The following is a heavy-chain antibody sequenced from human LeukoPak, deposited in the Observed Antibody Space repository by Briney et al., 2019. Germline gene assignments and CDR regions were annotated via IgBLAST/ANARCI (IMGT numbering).Heavy chain of an antibody. CDR1: GFTFNNYW. CDR3: ATQKT. V-gene: IGHV3-74*01. CDR2: INSDENST. Sequence: GGSLRLSCAASGFTFNNYWMHWVRQAPGKGLVWVSHINSDENSTRYADSVKGRFTISRDNAKNTLYLQMNSLRAEDTAVYYCATQKTWGQGTLVTVSS. J-gene: IGHJ4*02.